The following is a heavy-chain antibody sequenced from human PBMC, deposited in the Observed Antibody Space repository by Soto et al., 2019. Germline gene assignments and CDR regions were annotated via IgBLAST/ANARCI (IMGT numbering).Heavy chain of an antibody. V-gene: IGHV5-51*01. Sequence: PGESLKISCKGSGYSFTSYWIGWVRQMPGKGLEWMGIIYPGDSDTRYSPSFQGQVTISADKSISTAYLQWSSLKASDTAMYYCARPGSPYCSGGSCYNDYWGQGTLVTVSS. D-gene: IGHD2-15*01. CDR3: ARPGSPYCSGGSCYNDY. CDR1: GYSFTSYW. CDR2: IYPGDSDT. J-gene: IGHJ4*02.